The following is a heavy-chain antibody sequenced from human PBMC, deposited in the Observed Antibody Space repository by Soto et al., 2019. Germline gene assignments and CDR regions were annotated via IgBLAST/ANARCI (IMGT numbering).Heavy chain of an antibody. CDR2: IYYSGST. D-gene: IGHD4-17*01. J-gene: IGHJ6*02. V-gene: IGHV4-61*01. Sequence: PSETLSLTCTLSGRSVSSGSSYWSWIRQPPGKGLEWIGYIYYSGSTNYNPSLKSRVTISVDTSKIQFSLKLSSVTAADTAVYYCARDLGDPRGYYYGMDVWGQGTTVTVSS. CDR1: GRSVSSGSSY. CDR3: ARDLGDPRGYYYGMDV.